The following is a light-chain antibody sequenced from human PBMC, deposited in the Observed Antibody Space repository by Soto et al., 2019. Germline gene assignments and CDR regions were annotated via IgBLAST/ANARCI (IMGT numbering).Light chain of an antibody. Sequence: DIQMSQSPSTLSASVGDRVRITCRASQSIRCLLSWYQQKPGKAPKLLIYKASTLKSGVTSRFSGSGSGTEFTLTISSLQLDDFATYYCQHYNSYSEAFGQGTKVDI. CDR3: QHYNSYSEA. J-gene: IGKJ1*01. V-gene: IGKV1-5*03. CDR2: KAS. CDR1: QSIRCL.